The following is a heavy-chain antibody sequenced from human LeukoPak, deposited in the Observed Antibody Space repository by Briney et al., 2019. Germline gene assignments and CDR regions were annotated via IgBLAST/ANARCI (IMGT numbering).Heavy chain of an antibody. CDR3: ARGRGGVIKPDLGFDI. V-gene: IGHV1-2*02. D-gene: IGHD3-10*01. CDR2: INPDTVGT. J-gene: IGHJ3*02. Sequence: ASVKVSCKASGYTFTGFYIHWVRQAPGQGLEWMGWINPDTVGTNYAQKFQGRVTMTRDTSISTDYMELTRLRSDDTAVYYCARGRGGVIKPDLGFDIWGQGTMVTVSS. CDR1: GYTFTGFY.